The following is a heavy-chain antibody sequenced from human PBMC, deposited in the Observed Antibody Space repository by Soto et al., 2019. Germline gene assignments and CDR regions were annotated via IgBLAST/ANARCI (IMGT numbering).Heavy chain of an antibody. CDR2: TYYRSKWYN. V-gene: IGHV6-1*01. CDR1: GDSVSSNSAA. D-gene: IGHD2-15*01. CDR3: ARGGGHCSGDSCYSHYYYAKDV. Sequence: PSQTLSLTCAISGDSVSSNSAAWNWIRQSPSRGLEWLGRTYYRSKWYNDYAVSVKSRITINPDTSKNQFPLQLNSVTPEDTAVYYCARGGGHCSGDSCYSHYYYAKDVWGQGTTVTVSS. J-gene: IGHJ6*02.